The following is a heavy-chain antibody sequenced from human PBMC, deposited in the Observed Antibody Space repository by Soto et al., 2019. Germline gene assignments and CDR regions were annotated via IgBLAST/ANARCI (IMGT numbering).Heavy chain of an antibody. CDR2: IRSKAYGGTT. V-gene: IGHV3-49*05. Sequence: EVQLVESGGGLVKPGRSLRLSCTASGFTFGDYAMSWFRQAPGKGLEWVGFIRSKAYGGTTEYAASVKGRFTIASDDSKSIAYLQMNSLKTEDTAVYYCTRVAAAGGLDYWGQGTLVTVSS. CDR1: GFTFGDYA. D-gene: IGHD6-13*01. J-gene: IGHJ4*02. CDR3: TRVAAAGGLDY.